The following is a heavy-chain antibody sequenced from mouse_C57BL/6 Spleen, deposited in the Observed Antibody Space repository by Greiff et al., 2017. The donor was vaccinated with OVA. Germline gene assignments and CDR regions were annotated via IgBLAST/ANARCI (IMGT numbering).Heavy chain of an antibody. CDR2: INPNNGGT. V-gene: IGHV1-26*01. D-gene: IGHD2-5*01. Sequence: LQLKQSGPELVKPGASVKISCKASGYTFTDYYMNWVKQSHGKSLEWIGDINPNNGGTSYNQKFKGKATLTVDKSSSTAYMELRSLTSEDSAVYYCARYYSNYGAMDYWGQGTSVTVSS. J-gene: IGHJ4*01. CDR1: GYTFTDYY. CDR3: ARYYSNYGAMDY.